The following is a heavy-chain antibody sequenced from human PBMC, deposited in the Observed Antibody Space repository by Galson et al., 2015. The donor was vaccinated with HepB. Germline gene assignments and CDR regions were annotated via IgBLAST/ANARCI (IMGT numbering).Heavy chain of an antibody. CDR3: AKVIAAGGLHH. CDR1: GFTFSSYA. CDR2: ISGSGGST. D-gene: IGHD6-13*01. Sequence: SLRLSCAASGFTFSSYAMSWVRQAPGKGLEWVSAISGSGGSTYYADSVKGRFTISRDNSKNTLYLEMNSLRADDTAVYYCAKVIAAGGLHHWGQGTLVTVSS. V-gene: IGHV3-23*01. J-gene: IGHJ5*02.